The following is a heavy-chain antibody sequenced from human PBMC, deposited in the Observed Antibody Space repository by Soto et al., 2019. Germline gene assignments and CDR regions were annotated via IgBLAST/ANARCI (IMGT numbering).Heavy chain of an antibody. CDR3: ARDRLLAAAGIFDAFDI. CDR2: ISSSSSYI. D-gene: IGHD6-13*01. V-gene: IGHV3-21*01. Sequence: GGSKILSCAASGFTFISYSRNWVRQATGKGLEWVSSISSSSSYIYYADSVKGRFTISRDNAKNSLYLQMNSLRAEDTAVYYCARDRLLAAAGIFDAFDIWGQGTLVTVSS. CDR1: GFTFISYS. J-gene: IGHJ3*02.